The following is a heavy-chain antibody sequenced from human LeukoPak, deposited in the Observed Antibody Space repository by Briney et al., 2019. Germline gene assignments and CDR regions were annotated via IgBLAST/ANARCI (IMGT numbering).Heavy chain of an antibody. CDR1: GFTVSSNY. CDR3: AKLLRYFDWSDDY. CDR2: ISGSGGST. Sequence: GGSLRLSCAASGFTVSSNYMSWVRQAPGKGLEWVSVISGSGGSTYYADSVKGRFTISRDNSKNTLYLQMNSLRAEDTAVYYCAKLLRYFDWSDDYWGQGTLVTVSS. D-gene: IGHD3-9*01. J-gene: IGHJ4*02. V-gene: IGHV3-23*01.